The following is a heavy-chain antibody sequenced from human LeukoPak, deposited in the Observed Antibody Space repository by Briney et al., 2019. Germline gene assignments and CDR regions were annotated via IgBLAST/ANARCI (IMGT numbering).Heavy chain of an antibody. CDR2: IYYSGST. Sequence: PSETLSLTCTVSGGSISSSSYYWGWIRQPPGKGLEWIGSIYYSGSTYYNPSLKSRVTISVDTSKNQFSLKLSSVTAADTAVYYCARHARRLPRDGYNLFSYWGQGTLVTVSS. J-gene: IGHJ4*02. CDR3: ARHARRLPRDGYNLFSY. D-gene: IGHD5-24*01. CDR1: GGSISSSSYY. V-gene: IGHV4-39*01.